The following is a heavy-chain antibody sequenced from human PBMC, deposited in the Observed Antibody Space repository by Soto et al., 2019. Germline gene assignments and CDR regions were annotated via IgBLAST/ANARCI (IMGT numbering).Heavy chain of an antibody. J-gene: IGHJ4*02. V-gene: IGHV3-7*04. CDR2: IKEDGSEK. CDR3: ARATGADKEDY. D-gene: IGHD3-10*01. Sequence: EVQLVESGGGLVQPGGSLRLSCAASGFTFSSYRMSWVRQAPGRGLEWVGNIKEDGSEKYYVDSVNGRFTVSRDNAKNSLYLQINSLRADDTAVYYCARATGADKEDYWGQGTLVTVSS. CDR1: GFTFSSYR.